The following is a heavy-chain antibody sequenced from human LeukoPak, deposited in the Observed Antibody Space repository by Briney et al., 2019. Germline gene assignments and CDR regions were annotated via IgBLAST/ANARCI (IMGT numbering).Heavy chain of an antibody. CDR3: ARDTYRPQLIDS. Sequence: GGSLRLSCAASGFSFSLYAMNWVRQAPGKGLEWISYIDSGSDDILHADSVRGRFAISRDNAKNTLYLEMNSLRAEDTAVYYCARDTYRPQLIDSWGQGTLVTVSS. J-gene: IGHJ4*02. D-gene: IGHD5-18*01. V-gene: IGHV3-21*05. CDR2: IDSGSDDI. CDR1: GFSFSLYA.